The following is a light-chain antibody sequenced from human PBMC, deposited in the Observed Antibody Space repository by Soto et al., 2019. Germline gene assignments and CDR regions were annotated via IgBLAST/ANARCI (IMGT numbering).Light chain of an antibody. Sequence: DIQLTQCPSSLSASVGDRVTIPCQASQDIRNYLNWYQQKPGKAPKLLLDEASNLETVGPSMFSGRGSVTYFTFTSSSLHPEDIATYSCPHYDKLTLTFGGGTNVDIK. CDR1: QDIRNY. J-gene: IGKJ4*01. V-gene: IGKV1-33*01. CDR3: PHYDKLTLT. CDR2: EAS.